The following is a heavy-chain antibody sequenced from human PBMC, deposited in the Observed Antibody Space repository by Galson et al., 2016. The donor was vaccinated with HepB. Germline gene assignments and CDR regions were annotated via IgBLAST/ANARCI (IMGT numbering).Heavy chain of an antibody. J-gene: IGHJ4*02. V-gene: IGHV3-23*01. CDR1: GFTFSDYG. D-gene: IGHD3-16*02. CDR2: MAGVGGNT. CDR3: ARDVGGIMFDY. Sequence: SLRLSCAASGFTFSDYGMAWVCQAPGRGLEWVATMAGVGGNTHYPDSVKGRFTISRDNSKNTLSLQMNSLRAEDTALYYCARDVGGIMFDYWGQGTPVTVSS.